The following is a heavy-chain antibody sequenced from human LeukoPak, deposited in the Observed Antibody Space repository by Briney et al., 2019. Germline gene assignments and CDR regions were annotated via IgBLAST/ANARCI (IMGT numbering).Heavy chain of an antibody. D-gene: IGHD3-22*01. Sequence: ASVKVSCKASGGTFSSYAISWVRQAPGQGLEWMGGIIPIFGTANYAQKFQGRVTITTDESTSTAYMELSSLRSEDTAVNYCARGGNYYDSSGYDYWGQGTLVTVSS. CDR2: IIPIFGTA. CDR1: GGTFSSYA. CDR3: ARGGNYYDSSGYDY. V-gene: IGHV1-69*05. J-gene: IGHJ4*02.